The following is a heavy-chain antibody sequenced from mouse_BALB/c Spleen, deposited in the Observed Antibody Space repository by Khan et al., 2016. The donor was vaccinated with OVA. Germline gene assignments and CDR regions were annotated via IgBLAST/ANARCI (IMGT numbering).Heavy chain of an antibody. CDR3: ARDGSRYNYAMDY. D-gene: IGHD2-3*01. CDR2: INYSGST. CDR1: GYSITSDYA. Sequence: EVQLQESGPGLVNPSQSLSLTCTVTGYSITSDYAWNWIRQFPGNKLEWMGYINYSGSTNYHPALKSRISITRDTSKNQFFLQLNSVTTEDTATYYCARDGSRYNYAMDYWGQGTSVTVSS. J-gene: IGHJ4*01. V-gene: IGHV3-2*02.